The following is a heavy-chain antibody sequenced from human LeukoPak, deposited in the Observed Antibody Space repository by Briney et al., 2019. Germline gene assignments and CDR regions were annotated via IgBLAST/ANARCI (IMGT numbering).Heavy chain of an antibody. CDR3: AGRRIAINY. Sequence: SGTLSLTCAVSGDSISSSNWWTWVRQSPGKGLEWIGEIHHSGSTNYNPSLKSRVTISVDRSKSQFSLKLNSVTAADTAVYYCAGRRIAINYWGQGTLVTVSS. D-gene: IGHD2-21*01. CDR2: IHHSGST. V-gene: IGHV4-4*02. CDR1: GDSISSSNW. J-gene: IGHJ4*02.